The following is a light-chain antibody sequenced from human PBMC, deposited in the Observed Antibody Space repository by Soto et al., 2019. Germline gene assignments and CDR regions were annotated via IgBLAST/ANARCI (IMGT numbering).Light chain of an antibody. CDR3: LVSYSGARV. V-gene: IGLV7-46*01. CDR1: TGAVTSGHY. CDR2: DTN. Sequence: QAVVTQEPSLTVSPGGTVTLTCGSSTGAVTSGHYPSWFQQKPGQAPRTLIYDTNNKHSWTPARFSGSLLGGKAALTLSGAQREDEAEYYCLVSYSGARVFGGGTKVTVL. J-gene: IGLJ2*01.